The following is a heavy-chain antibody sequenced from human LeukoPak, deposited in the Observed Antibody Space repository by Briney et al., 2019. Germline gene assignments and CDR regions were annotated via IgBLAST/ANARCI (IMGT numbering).Heavy chain of an antibody. V-gene: IGHV3-21*01. Sequence: PGGSLRLSCAAPGITFSNYNMNWVRQAPGKGLEWISSITSSSSYTFYADSVKGRFTISRDNSKNTLYLQMNSLRAEDTAVYYCAKNYGGNSVVAFDIWGQGTMVTVSS. D-gene: IGHD4-23*01. CDR3: AKNYGGNSVVAFDI. CDR2: ITSSSSYT. J-gene: IGHJ3*02. CDR1: GITFSNYN.